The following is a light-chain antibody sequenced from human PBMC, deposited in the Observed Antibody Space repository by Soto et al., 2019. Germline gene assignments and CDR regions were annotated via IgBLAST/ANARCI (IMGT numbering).Light chain of an antibody. CDR3: CSYAGSYTFEI. CDR2: DVN. V-gene: IGLV2-11*01. J-gene: IGLJ2*01. Sequence: QSALTQPRSVSGSPGQSITISCTGTSNDVGGYNYVSWYQQHPGKAPKLLIYDVNKRPSRVPDRFSGSKSGNTASLTISGLQAEDEADYHCCSYAGSYTFEIFGGGTKLTVL. CDR1: SNDVGGYNY.